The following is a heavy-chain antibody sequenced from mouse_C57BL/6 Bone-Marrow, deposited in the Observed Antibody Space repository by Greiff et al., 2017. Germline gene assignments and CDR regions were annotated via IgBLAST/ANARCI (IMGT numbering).Heavy chain of an antibody. J-gene: IGHJ1*03. CDR2: IDPGGGYT. D-gene: IGHD1-1*01. V-gene: IGHV1-63*01. Sequence: QVQLQQSGAELVRPGTSVTMSCKASGYTFTNYWMGWAKQRTGQGLEWIGGIDPGGGYTNYNEKFTGKATLTADTSSSTAYMQFSSLTSEDSAVYSCARRDTTVVGEWYFDVWGTGTTVTASS. CDR1: GYTFTNYW. CDR3: ARRDTTVVGEWYFDV.